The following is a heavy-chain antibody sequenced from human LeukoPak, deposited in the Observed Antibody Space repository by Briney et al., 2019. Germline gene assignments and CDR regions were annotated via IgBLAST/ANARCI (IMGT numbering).Heavy chain of an antibody. CDR1: LDSTTSNF. CDR3: ARVGSIVPVPADRNAFDV. D-gene: IGHD2-2*01. J-gene: IGHJ3*01. CDR2: IHRSGSP. V-gene: IGHV4-4*02. Sequence: SETLSLTCTVSLDSTTSNFWSWVRQPPGKGLEWIGEIHRSGSPNYNPSLQSRVTISIDRSRNQIVLELSSVTAADTAVYYCARVGSIVPVPADRNAFDVWGQGTMVTVSS.